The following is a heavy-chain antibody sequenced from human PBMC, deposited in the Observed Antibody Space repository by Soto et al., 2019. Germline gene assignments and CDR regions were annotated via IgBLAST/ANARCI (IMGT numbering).Heavy chain of an antibody. J-gene: IGHJ4*02. D-gene: IGHD3-9*01. Sequence: QITLKESGPTLVKPTQTLTLTCTFSGFSLSTSGVGVGWIRQPPGKALEWLALIYWDDDKRYSPSLKSRLTITKDTSKNQVVRTMTNRDPVDTATYYCAHSQGKYDILTGYHPLFDYWGQGTLVTVSS. CDR1: GFSLSTSGVG. CDR3: AHSQGKYDILTGYHPLFDY. V-gene: IGHV2-5*02. CDR2: IYWDDDK.